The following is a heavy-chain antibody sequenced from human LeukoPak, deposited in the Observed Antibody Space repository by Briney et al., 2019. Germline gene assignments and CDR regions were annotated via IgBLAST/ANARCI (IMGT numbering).Heavy chain of an antibody. CDR1: GLTFSTSG. V-gene: IGHV3-21*06. Sequence: GGSLRLSCTASGLTFSTSGFNWVRQAPGKGLEWVASIGPTGSDRYHADSIKGRFTISRDNANNFLYLQMNSLRAEDTAVYYCATETNGRHSDYWGQGTLLTVSS. J-gene: IGHJ4*02. CDR2: IGPTGSDR. CDR3: ATETNGRHSDY. D-gene: IGHD1-14*01.